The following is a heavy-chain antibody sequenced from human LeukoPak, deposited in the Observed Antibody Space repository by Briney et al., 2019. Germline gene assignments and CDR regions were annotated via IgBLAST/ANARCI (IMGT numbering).Heavy chain of an antibody. V-gene: IGHV3-21*01. Sequence: PGGSLRFSCAASGFTFSSYSMNWVRQAPGKGLEWVSSISRSSSYIYYADSVKGRFTISRDNAKNSLYLQMNSLRAEDTAVYYCARYLDYGDYFYFDYWGQGTLVTVSP. J-gene: IGHJ4*02. CDR3: ARYLDYGDYFYFDY. CDR1: GFTFSSYS. CDR2: ISRSSSYI. D-gene: IGHD4-17*01.